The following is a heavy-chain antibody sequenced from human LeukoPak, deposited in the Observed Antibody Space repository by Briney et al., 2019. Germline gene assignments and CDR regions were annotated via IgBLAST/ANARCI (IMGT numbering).Heavy chain of an antibody. CDR1: GGSISSSSYY. Sequence: SETLSLTCTVSGGSISSSSYYWSWIRQPAGKGLEWIGRIYTSGSTNYNPSLKSRVTISVDTSKNQFSLKLSSVTAADTAVYYCAREIWNYYDSSGYYFDAFDIWGQGTMVTVSS. CDR2: IYTSGST. D-gene: IGHD3-22*01. J-gene: IGHJ3*02. CDR3: AREIWNYYDSSGYYFDAFDI. V-gene: IGHV4-61*02.